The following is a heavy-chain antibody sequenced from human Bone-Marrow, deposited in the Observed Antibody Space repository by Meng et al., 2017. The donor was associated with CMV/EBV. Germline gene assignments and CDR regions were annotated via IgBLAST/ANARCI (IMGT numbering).Heavy chain of an antibody. CDR1: GGSISSYY. CDR3: ARAKGSGWYEVDYYYGMDV. CDR2: IYYSGST. D-gene: IGHD6-19*01. Sequence: SETLTLTCTVSGGSISSYYWSWIRQPPGKGLEWIGYIYYSGSTNYNTSLKSRFTISVDTSKTHFSLKLSSVTAADTAVYYCARAKGSGWYEVDYYYGMDVWGQGTTVTVSS. V-gene: IGHV4-59*01. J-gene: IGHJ6*02.